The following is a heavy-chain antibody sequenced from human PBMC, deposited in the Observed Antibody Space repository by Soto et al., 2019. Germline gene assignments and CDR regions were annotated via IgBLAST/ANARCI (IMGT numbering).Heavy chain of an antibody. V-gene: IGHV5-51*01. Sequence: GESLTISCTGSGYSFTRYWIGWVRQMPGKGLEWMGIIYPGDSDTRYSPSFQGQVTISADKSISTAYLQWSSLKASDTAMYYCASRRGYYYDSSGSLDAFDIWGQGTMVTVSS. CDR1: GYSFTRYW. CDR2: IYPGDSDT. D-gene: IGHD3-22*01. CDR3: ASRRGYYYDSSGSLDAFDI. J-gene: IGHJ3*02.